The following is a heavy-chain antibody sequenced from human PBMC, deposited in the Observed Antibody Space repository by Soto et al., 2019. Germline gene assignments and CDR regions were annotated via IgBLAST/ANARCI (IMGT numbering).Heavy chain of an antibody. CDR2: MNPNSGNT. V-gene: IGHV1-8*01. D-gene: IGHD1-7*01. J-gene: IGHJ5*02. CDR3: ASTSRKLELGVNWFDP. CDR1: GYTFTSYD. Sequence: ASVKVSCKASGYTFTSYDINWVRQATGQGLEWMGWMNPNSGNTGYAQKFQGRVTMTRNTSISTAYMELSSLRSEDTAVYYCASTSRKLELGVNWFDPWGQGTLVTVSS.